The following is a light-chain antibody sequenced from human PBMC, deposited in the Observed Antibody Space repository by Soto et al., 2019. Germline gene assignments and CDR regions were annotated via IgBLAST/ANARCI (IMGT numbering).Light chain of an antibody. V-gene: IGKV1-9*01. CDR1: QGISSY. CDR3: QQLKSYPRYT. CDR2: AAS. J-gene: IGKJ2*01. Sequence: DIQLTQSPSFLSASVGDRVTITCRASQGISSYLAWYQQKPWQAPKLLIYAASTLQSGVPSRFSGSGSGTEFTLTISSLQPEDFATYYCQQLKSYPRYTFGQGTKLEIK.